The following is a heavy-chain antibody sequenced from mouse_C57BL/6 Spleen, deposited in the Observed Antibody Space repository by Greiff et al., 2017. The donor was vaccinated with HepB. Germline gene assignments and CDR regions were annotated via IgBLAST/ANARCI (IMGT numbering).Heavy chain of an antibody. CDR3: AKGSSTVVARFDY. CDR2: IDPANGNT. Sequence: EVQLQQSVAELVRPGASVKLSCTASGFNIKNPYMHWVKQRPEQGLEWIGRIDPANGNTKYAPKFQGKATITADTSSNTAYLQRSSLTSEDTAIYYCAKGSSTVVARFDYWGQGTTLTVSS. D-gene: IGHD1-1*01. V-gene: IGHV14-3*01. J-gene: IGHJ2*01. CDR1: GFNIKNPY.